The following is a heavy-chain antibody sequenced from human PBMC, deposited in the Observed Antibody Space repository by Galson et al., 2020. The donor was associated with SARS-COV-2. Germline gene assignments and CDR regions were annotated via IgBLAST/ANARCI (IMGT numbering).Heavy chain of an antibody. CDR2: ISYEGSIK. V-gene: IGHV3-30*18. D-gene: IGHD2-15*01. CDR3: EKEKEIFQLHYYAMDV. J-gene: IGHJ6*02. Sequence: GEPLKIPCAVPGLNFNKYGIHWVRQAPGKGLAWVALISYEGSIKHYADSVKCRFTIARDNSNNQVYLQMNSLRVEDKACYYCEKEKEIFQLHYYAMDVWGRGTTVTVSS. CDR1: GLNFNKYG.